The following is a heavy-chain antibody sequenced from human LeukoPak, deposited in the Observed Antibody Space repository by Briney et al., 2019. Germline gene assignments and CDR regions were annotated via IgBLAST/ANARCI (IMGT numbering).Heavy chain of an antibody. CDR1: GFTFSSYG. D-gene: IGHD1-26*01. J-gene: IGHJ4*02. Sequence: PGGSLRLSCAASGFTFSSYGMHWVRQAPGKGLEWVAVISYDGSNKYYADSVKGRFTISRDNSKNTLYLQMNSLRAEDTAVYYCAKVWWELYYFDYWGQGTLVTVSS. V-gene: IGHV3-30*18. CDR3: AKVWWELYYFDY. CDR2: ISYDGSNK.